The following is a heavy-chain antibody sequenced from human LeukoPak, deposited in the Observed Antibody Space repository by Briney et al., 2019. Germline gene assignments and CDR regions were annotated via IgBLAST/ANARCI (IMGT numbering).Heavy chain of an antibody. V-gene: IGHV4-34*01. Sequence: SETLSLTCTVSGGSISSYYWSWIRQPPGKGLEWIGEINHSGSTNYNPSLKSRVTISVDTSKNQFSLKLSSVTAADTAVYYCARGLVAAAGPNWFDPWGQGTLVTVSS. CDR2: INHSGST. J-gene: IGHJ5*02. D-gene: IGHD6-13*01. CDR3: ARGLVAAAGPNWFDP. CDR1: GGSISSYY.